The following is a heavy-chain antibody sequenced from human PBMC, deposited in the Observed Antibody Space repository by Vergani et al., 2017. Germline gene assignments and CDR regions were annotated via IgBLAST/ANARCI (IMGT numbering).Heavy chain of an antibody. CDR1: GGSISSYY. CDR3: ARGPGYSSSWYVRGNWFDP. D-gene: IGHD6-13*01. Sequence: QVQLQESGPGLVKPSETLSLTCTVSGGSISSYYWSWIRQPPGKGLEWIGYIYYSGSTNYNPSLKSRVTISVDTSKNQFSLKLSSVTAADTAVYYCARGPGYSSSWYVRGNWFDPWGQGTLVTVSS. J-gene: IGHJ5*02. CDR2: IYYSGST. V-gene: IGHV4-59*12.